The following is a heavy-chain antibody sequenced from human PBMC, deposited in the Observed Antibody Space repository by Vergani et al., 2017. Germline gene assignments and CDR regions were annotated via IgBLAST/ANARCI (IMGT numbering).Heavy chain of an antibody. CDR1: GFTFNSYA. CDR3: AKVCCSTSCPYGGGAFDV. CDR2: INNNGGST. J-gene: IGHJ3*01. Sequence: QLLESGGGLIQPGGSLRLSCAASGFTFNSYAMTWVRQAPGKGREWVSGINNNGGSTNYADSVKGRFTIYRDNSKNPLYLQMTDLRAEDTATYYCAKVCCSTSCPYGGGAFDVWGHGTMVTVSS. V-gene: IGHV3-23*01. D-gene: IGHD2-2*01.